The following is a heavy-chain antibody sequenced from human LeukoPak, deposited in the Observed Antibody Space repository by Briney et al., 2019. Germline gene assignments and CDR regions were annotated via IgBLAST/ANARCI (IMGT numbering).Heavy chain of an antibody. V-gene: IGHV3-7*01. CDR3: ARGRYDGYFDWFLYFDY. D-gene: IGHD3-9*01. CDR1: GFTFSSYS. J-gene: IGHJ4*02. CDR2: IKQDGSEK. Sequence: PGGSLRLSCAASGFTFSSYSMNWVRQAPGKGLEWVANIKQDGSEKYYVDSVKGRFTISRDNAKNSLYLQMNSLRAEDTAVYYCARGRYDGYFDWFLYFDYWGQGTLVTVSS.